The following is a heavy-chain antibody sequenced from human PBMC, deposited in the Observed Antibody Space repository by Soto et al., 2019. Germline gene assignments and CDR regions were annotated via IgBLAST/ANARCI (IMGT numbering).Heavy chain of an antibody. CDR3: ARDWGYSYGPANIYYYYYGMDV. CDR2: IYYSGST. Sequence: PAEPLALTCTVSGGSVSSGSYDWSWIRQPPGKGLEWIGYIYYSGSTNYKPSLKSRVTISVDTSKKQFSLKLSCVTAADTAVYYCARDWGYSYGPANIYYYYYGMDVWGQGTTVTVSS. J-gene: IGHJ6*02. V-gene: IGHV4-61*01. CDR1: GGSVSSGSYD. D-gene: IGHD5-18*01.